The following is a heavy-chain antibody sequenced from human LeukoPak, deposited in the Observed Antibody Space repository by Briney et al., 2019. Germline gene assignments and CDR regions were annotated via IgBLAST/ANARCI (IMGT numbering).Heavy chain of an antibody. CDR2: ISGSGGST. Sequence: GGSLRLSCAASGFTFSSYGMSWVRQAPGKGLEWVSAISGSGGSTYYADSVKGRFAISRDNSKNTVYLQMNSLRAEDTAIYYCAKDGDSTGYYSSYYNHMDVWGKGTSVTISS. CDR1: GFTFSSYG. D-gene: IGHD3-22*01. CDR3: AKDGDSTGYYSSYYNHMDV. J-gene: IGHJ6*03. V-gene: IGHV3-23*01.